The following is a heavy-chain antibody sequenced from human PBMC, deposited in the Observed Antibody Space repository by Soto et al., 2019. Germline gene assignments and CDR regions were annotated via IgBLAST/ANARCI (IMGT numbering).Heavy chain of an antibody. CDR1: GFTFSSYA. V-gene: IGHV3-23*01. D-gene: IGHD1-26*01. CDR3: ARRGSGSYYDY. CDR2: ISGSGGST. Sequence: EVQLLESGGGLVQPGGSLRLSCAASGFTFSSYAMRWVRQAPGKGLEWVSAISGSGGSTYYADSVKGRFTISRDNSKNPLYLQMNSLRAEDTAVYYCARRGSGSYYDYCGQGTLVTVSS. J-gene: IGHJ4*02.